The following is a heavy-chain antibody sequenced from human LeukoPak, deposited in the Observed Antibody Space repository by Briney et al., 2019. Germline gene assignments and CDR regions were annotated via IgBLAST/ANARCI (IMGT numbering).Heavy chain of an antibody. CDR3: ARESGTVSYYYYGMDV. CDR2: IWYDGSNK. D-gene: IGHD4-17*01. Sequence: GGSLRLSCAASGFTFSSYGMRWVRQAPGKGLEWVAVIWYDGSNKYYADSVKGRFTVSRDNSKNTLYLQMNSLRAEDTAVYYCARESGTVSYYYYGMDVWGQGTTVTVSS. V-gene: IGHV3-33*01. J-gene: IGHJ6*02. CDR1: GFTFSSYG.